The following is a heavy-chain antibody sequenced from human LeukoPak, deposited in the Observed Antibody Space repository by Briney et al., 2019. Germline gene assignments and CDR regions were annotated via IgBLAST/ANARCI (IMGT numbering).Heavy chain of an antibody. CDR3: AKDVGHYAFWSGYSSYYFDY. CDR2: ISGSGGST. Sequence: GGSLRLSCAASGFTFSSYWMSWVRQAPGKGLEWVSAISGSGGSTYYADSVKGRFTISRDNSKNTLYLQITSLSAEDTAVYYCAKDVGHYAFWSGYSSYYFDYWGQGTLVTVSS. V-gene: IGHV3-23*01. D-gene: IGHD3-3*01. J-gene: IGHJ4*02. CDR1: GFTFSSYW.